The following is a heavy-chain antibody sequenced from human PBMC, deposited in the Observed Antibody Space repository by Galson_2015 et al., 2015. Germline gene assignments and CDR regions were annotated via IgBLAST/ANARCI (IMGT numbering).Heavy chain of an antibody. Sequence: CAISGDSVSRHNGAWNWIRQSPSRGLEWLGRTYYRSKWFNDHAVSVKSRIIINADTSKNQISMQLNSVTPEDTAVYYCTGRGYSGYDWGYWGQGVLVTVSS. D-gene: IGHD5-12*01. V-gene: IGHV6-1*01. CDR1: GDSVSRHNGA. CDR2: TYYRSKWFN. J-gene: IGHJ4*02. CDR3: TGRGYSGYDWGY.